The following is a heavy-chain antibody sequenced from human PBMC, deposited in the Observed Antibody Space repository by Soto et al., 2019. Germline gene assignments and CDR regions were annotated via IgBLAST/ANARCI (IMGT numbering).Heavy chain of an antibody. D-gene: IGHD3-3*01. CDR1: AGSFSGYY. V-gene: IGHV4-34*01. Sequence: ASETLSLTCAVHAGSFSGYYWSWIRQPPGKGLEWIGEINHSGFTNYNPSLMSRVTISLDMSKNQASLKVSSVTAADTAVYYCARTSTIFGVVSDSWGQGTLVTVSS. J-gene: IGHJ4*02. CDR3: ARTSTIFGVVSDS. CDR2: INHSGFT.